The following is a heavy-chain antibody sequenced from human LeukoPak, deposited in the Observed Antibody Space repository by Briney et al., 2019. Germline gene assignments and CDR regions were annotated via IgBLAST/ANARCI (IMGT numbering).Heavy chain of an antibody. J-gene: IGHJ4*02. CDR3: AIDPNWGTHS. Sequence: PGGSLRLSCAASGFTFSTYTMYWVRHPPGKRLEWVSIIGSSGGGIHYAGSVKGRFTISRDNSKNALYLQMNSLRVEDTAVYYCAIDPNWGTHSWGQGVLVTVSP. CDR2: IGSSGGGI. V-gene: IGHV3-23*01. D-gene: IGHD7-27*01. CDR1: GFTFSTYT.